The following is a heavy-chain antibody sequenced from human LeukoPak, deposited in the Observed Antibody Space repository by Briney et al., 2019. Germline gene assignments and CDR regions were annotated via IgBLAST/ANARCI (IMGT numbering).Heavy chain of an antibody. CDR3: ARAGATMASLDY. D-gene: IGHD5-24*01. J-gene: IGHJ4*02. CDR2: IIPIFGTA. V-gene: IGHV1-69*05. CDR1: GGTFSSYA. Sequence: GASVKVSCKASGGTFSSYAISWARQAPGQGLEWMGGIIPIFGTANYAQKFQGRVTITTDESTSTAYMELSSLRSEDTAVYYCARAGATMASLDYWGQGTLVTVSS.